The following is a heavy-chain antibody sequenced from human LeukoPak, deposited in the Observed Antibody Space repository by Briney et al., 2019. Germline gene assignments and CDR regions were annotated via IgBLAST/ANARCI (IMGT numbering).Heavy chain of an antibody. CDR3: TKGDGGWYPIDY. D-gene: IGHD6-19*01. CDR2: VNENGAET. Sequence: GRSLRLSCAASGFTFNKDGMSWVRQAPGKGLEWVSTVNENGAETHYADSVKGRFTISRDNSKNSVLLQMNSLRAGDTALYYCTKGDGGWYPIDYWGQGTLVIVSS. V-gene: IGHV3-23*01. CDR1: GFTFNKDG. J-gene: IGHJ4*02.